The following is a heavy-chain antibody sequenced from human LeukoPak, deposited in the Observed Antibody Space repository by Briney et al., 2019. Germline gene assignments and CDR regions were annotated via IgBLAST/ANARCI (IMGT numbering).Heavy chain of an antibody. CDR3: AATSRVVVSFDY. CDR1: GGSISSYY. CDR2: IYYSGST. Sequence: SETLSLTCTVSGGSISSYYWSWIRQPPGKGLEWIGYIYYSGSTNYNPSLKSRGTISVDTSKNQFSLKLSSVTAADTAVYYCAATSRVVVSFDYWGQGTLVTVSS. J-gene: IGHJ4*02. D-gene: IGHD2-21*01. V-gene: IGHV4-59*01.